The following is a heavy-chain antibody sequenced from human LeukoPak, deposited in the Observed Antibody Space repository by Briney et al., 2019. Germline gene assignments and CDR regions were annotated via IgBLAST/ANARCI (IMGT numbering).Heavy chain of an antibody. V-gene: IGHV4-4*02. CDR1: GASFSSSNW. Sequence: PSETLSLTCAVSGASFSSSNWLSWVRPPPGKGLEWIGEIYHSGSTNYNPSLKSRVTISVDNSKNQFSLKMSSMTAADTAVYYCARAGWYTLDNWGQGTLVTVSS. D-gene: IGHD2-15*01. J-gene: IGHJ4*02. CDR2: IYHSGST. CDR3: ARAGWYTLDN.